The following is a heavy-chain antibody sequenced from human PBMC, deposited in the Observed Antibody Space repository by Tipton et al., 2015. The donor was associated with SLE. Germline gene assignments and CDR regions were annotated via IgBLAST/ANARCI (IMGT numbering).Heavy chain of an antibody. J-gene: IGHJ4*02. D-gene: IGHD3-10*01. CDR1: GFTFSSYS. CDR2: ISSSSSTI. V-gene: IGHV3-48*04. Sequence: SLRLSCAASGFTFSSYSMNWVRQAPGKGLEWVSYISSSSSTIYYADSAKGRFTISRDNAENSLYLQMNSLRAEDTAVYYCARDGSGSFSPGDYWGQGTLVTVSS. CDR3: ARDGSGSFSPGDY.